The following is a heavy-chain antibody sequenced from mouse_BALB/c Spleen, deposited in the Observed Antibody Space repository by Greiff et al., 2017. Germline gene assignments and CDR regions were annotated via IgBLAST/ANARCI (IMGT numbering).Heavy chain of an antibody. D-gene: IGHD2-1*01. CDR3: ARGGNYVYYAMDY. Sequence: VKLVESGPGLVAPSQSLSITCTVSGFSLTSYGVHWVRQPPGKGLEWLGVIWAGGSTNYNSALMSRLSISKDNSKSQVFLKMNSLQTDDTAMYYCARGGNYVYYAMDYWGQGTSVTVSS. J-gene: IGHJ4*01. CDR2: IWAGGST. CDR1: GFSLTSYG. V-gene: IGHV2-9*02.